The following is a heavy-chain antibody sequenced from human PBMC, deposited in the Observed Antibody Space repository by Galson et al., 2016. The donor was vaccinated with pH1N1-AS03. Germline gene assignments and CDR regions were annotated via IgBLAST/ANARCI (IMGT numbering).Heavy chain of an antibody. J-gene: IGHJ3*02. V-gene: IGHV4-34*01. Sequence: ETLSLTCAVYGGSFNNYYWNWIRQSPGKGLEWVGEINHSGSTDYNPSLKSRVTISVDPSKNQISLHLNSVTAADTAVYYCARGSYSSGWYRGRNAFEIWGQGTMVTVSS. CDR2: INHSGST. CDR3: ARGSYSSGWYRGRNAFEI. CDR1: GGSFNNYY. D-gene: IGHD6-19*01.